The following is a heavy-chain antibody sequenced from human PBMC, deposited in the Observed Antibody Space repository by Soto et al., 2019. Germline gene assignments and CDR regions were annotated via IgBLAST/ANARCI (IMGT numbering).Heavy chain of an antibody. V-gene: IGHV3-30-3*01. D-gene: IGHD2-8*01. Sequence: PGGSLRLSCAASGFTFSSYAMHWVRQAPGKGLEWVAVISYDGSNKYYADSVKGRFTISRDNSKNTLYLQMNSLRAEDTAVYYCARDTYCTNGVCYTGYYYYYYGMDVWGQGTTVTVS. J-gene: IGHJ6*02. CDR1: GFTFSSYA. CDR2: ISYDGSNK. CDR3: ARDTYCTNGVCYTGYYYYYYGMDV.